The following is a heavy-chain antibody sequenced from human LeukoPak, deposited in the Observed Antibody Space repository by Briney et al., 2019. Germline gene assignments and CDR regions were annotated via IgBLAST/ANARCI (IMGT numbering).Heavy chain of an antibody. CDR2: INPGGNEI. CDR1: GLTYPSYW. J-gene: IGHJ4*02. CDR3: MCWGTDHH. Sequence: GGSLRLSCTFSGLTYPSYWRNWVRQAPGKGLEWVANINPGGNEIRSVDSVKGRSIISRYNAKNSLDLQMSSLRVEDTAVYYCMCWGTDHHRGQGILVTVSS. D-gene: IGHD7-27*01. V-gene: IGHV3-7*01.